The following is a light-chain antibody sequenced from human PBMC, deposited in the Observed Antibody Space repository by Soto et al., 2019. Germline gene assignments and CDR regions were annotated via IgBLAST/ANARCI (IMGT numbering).Light chain of an antibody. CDR1: SSDVGHSNH. V-gene: IGLV2-23*02. CDR2: GVT. Sequence: QSVLTQPASVSGSPGQSITISCTGSSSDVGHSNHVSWYQQHPGKAPKLIIYGVTNRPSGISNRFSGSKSGSTASLTISGLQAEDEADYYCCSYAGSSTVVFGGGTKLTVL. J-gene: IGLJ2*01. CDR3: CSYAGSSTVV.